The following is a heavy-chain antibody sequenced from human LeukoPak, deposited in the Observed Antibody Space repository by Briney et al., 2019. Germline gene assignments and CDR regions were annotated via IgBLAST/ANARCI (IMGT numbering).Heavy chain of an antibody. D-gene: IGHD7-27*01. V-gene: IGHV1-8*01. CDR2: MNPNSGNT. CDR3: ARSFLNWGSPGY. Sequence: ASVKVSCKAPGYTFTSYDISWVRQATGQGLEWMGWMNPNSGNTGYAQKFQGRVTMTRNTSISTAYMELSSLRSEDTAVYYCARSFLNWGSPGYWGQGTLVTVSS. J-gene: IGHJ4*02. CDR1: GYTFTSYD.